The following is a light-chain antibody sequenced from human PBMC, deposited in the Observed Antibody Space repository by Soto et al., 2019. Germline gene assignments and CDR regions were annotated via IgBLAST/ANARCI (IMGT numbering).Light chain of an antibody. V-gene: IGLV2-11*01. CDR1: SSDVGGYNY. CDR3: CSYAGSSLVV. J-gene: IGLJ2*01. CDR2: DVS. Sequence: QSALTQPRSVSGSPGQSVTISCTGTSSDVGGYNYVSWYQQHPGKAPKLMIYDVSKRPSGVPDRFSGSKSGNTASLTISGLQAEDEADYYCCSYAGSSLVVFGGATKLTVL.